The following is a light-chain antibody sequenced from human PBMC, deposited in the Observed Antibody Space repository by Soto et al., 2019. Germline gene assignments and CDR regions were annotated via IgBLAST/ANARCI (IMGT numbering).Light chain of an antibody. V-gene: IGKV3-20*01. J-gene: IGKJ1*01. Sequence: EIVFTQSPCTLSLSPGERATLSCRASQSVSNNYLAWYQQKPGQAPRLLIYGASNGATGIPDRFSGSGSGTDFTLTISRLEPEDFAVYYCQQYGSLGTFGQGTKVDIK. CDR1: QSVSNNY. CDR2: GAS. CDR3: QQYGSLGT.